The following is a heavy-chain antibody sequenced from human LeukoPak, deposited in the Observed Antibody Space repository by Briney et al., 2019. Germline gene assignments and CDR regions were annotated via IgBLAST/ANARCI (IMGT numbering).Heavy chain of an antibody. Sequence: GGSLRLSCAASGFTVSSNYMSWVRQAPGKGLEWVSVIYTDGSTFYADSVKGRFTISRDNSKNTLYLQMNSLRAEDTAVFYCVRSRPLDYWGQGTLVTVSS. V-gene: IGHV3-53*01. J-gene: IGHJ4*02. CDR1: GFTVSSNY. CDR3: VRSRPLDY. CDR2: IYTDGST.